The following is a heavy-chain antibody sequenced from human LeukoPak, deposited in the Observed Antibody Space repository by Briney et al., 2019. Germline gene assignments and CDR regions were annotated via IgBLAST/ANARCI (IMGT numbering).Heavy chain of an antibody. V-gene: IGHV3-7*01. CDR3: ARGGATRPDF. CDR2: IKADGGEK. D-gene: IGHD1-26*01. J-gene: IGHJ4*02. Sequence: GGSLRLSCAASGFTFSTYWMNWFRKTPGKGLEWVAKIKADGGEKDHVASVKGRFTISRDNAKNSLYLQMNSLRVEDTAVYYCARGGATRPDFWGQGTLVTVSS. CDR1: GFTFSTYW.